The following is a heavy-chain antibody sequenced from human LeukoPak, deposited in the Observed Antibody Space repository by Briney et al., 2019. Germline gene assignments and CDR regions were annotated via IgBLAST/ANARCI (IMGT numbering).Heavy chain of an antibody. J-gene: IGHJ4*02. Sequence: PGGSLRLSYAASGFTFSSYAMSWVRQAPGKGLEWVSAISGSGGSTYYADSVKGRFTISRDNSKNTLYLQMNSLRAEDTAVYYCVRRGSYPSNYFDYWGQGTLVTVSS. V-gene: IGHV3-23*01. CDR3: VRRGSYPSNYFDY. CDR2: ISGSGGST. D-gene: IGHD1-26*01. CDR1: GFTFSSYA.